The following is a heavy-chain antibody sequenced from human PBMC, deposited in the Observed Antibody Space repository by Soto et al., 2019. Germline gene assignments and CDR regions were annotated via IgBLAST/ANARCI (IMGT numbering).Heavy chain of an antibody. V-gene: IGHV3-30-3*01. J-gene: IGHJ4*02. D-gene: IGHD4-17*01. Sequence: QVHLVESGGGVVQPGRSLRLSCAANRLTFSNCAIQWVRQAPGKGLEWVAFISYDGTNRCYPDSVKGRFTISRDNSKNTVYLQMNSLKTEDTAVYYCARESSSTVTTGGGGSAKDYWGQGTLVTVSS. CDR2: ISYDGTNR. CDR3: ARESSSTVTTGGGGSAKDY. CDR1: RLTFSNCA.